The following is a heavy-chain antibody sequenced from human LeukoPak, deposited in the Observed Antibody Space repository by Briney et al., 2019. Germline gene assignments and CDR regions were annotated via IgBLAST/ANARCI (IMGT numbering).Heavy chain of an antibody. D-gene: IGHD4/OR15-4a*01. V-gene: IGHV3-53*01. CDR2: IYSGGST. Sequence: GGSLRLSCTVSGFTVSSDSMSWVRQAPGKGLEWVSFIYSGGSTHYSDSVKGRFTIPRDNSKNTLYLQMNSLRAEDTAVYYCARRAGAYSHPYDYWGQGTLVTVSS. J-gene: IGHJ4*02. CDR3: ARRAGAYSHPYDY. CDR1: GFTVSSDS.